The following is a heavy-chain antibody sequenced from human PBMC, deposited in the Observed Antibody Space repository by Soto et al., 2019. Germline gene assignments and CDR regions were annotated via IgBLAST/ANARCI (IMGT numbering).Heavy chain of an antibody. V-gene: IGHV1-69*01. CDR2: VIPPFRTS. D-gene: IGHD3-10*01. Sequence: QVQLVQSGAEVKKPGSSVKVSCKTSGVSFNNNGIGWVRQAPGHGLEWMGGVIPPFRTSNYARKFQARIAITADASTGTGNMELSTLTSEHTSPYYCARLLYYGSVSYSPYGMDVWGQGTTVTVSS. J-gene: IGHJ6*02. CDR1: GVSFNNNG. CDR3: ARLLYYGSVSYSPYGMDV.